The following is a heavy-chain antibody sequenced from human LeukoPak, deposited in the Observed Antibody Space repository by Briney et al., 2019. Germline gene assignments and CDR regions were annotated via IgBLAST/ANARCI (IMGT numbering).Heavy chain of an antibody. CDR2: ISSSGSTI. J-gene: IGHJ6*03. D-gene: IGHD3-3*01. CDR3: ARIFGYYYYYLDV. CDR1: GFTFSSYE. Sequence: QTGGSLRLSCAASGFTFSSYEMNWVRQAPGKGLEWVSYISSSGSTIYYADSVKGRFTISRDNAKNSLSLEMNSLRVEDTAVYYCARIFGYYYYYLDVWGKGTPVTISS. V-gene: IGHV3-48*03.